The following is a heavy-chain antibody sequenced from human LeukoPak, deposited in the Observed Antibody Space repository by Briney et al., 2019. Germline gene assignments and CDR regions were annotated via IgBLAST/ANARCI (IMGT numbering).Heavy chain of an antibody. CDR3: AREVLAGYFDY. CDR1: GFTFSSYW. Sequence: GGSLRLSCAASGFTFSSYWMHWVRQGPGKGLVWVSRIYSDGSRTNNADSVKGRFTISGDNAKNSLYLQMNSLRAEDTAVYYCAREVLAGYFDYWGQGTLVTVSS. V-gene: IGHV3-74*01. CDR2: IYSDGSRT. J-gene: IGHJ4*02.